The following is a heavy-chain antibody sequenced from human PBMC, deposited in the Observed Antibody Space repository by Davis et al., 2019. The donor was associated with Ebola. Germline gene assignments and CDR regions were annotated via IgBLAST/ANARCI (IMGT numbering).Heavy chain of an antibody. D-gene: IGHD3-3*01. CDR2: ISYDGSNK. Sequence: GGSLRLSCAASGFTVSSNYMSWVRQAPGKGLEWVAVISYDGSNKYYADSVKGRFTISRDNSKNTLYLQMNSLRAEDTAVYYCAKELDGITIFGAPLDYWGQGTLVTVSS. CDR1: GFTVSSNY. CDR3: AKELDGITIFGAPLDY. V-gene: IGHV3-30*18. J-gene: IGHJ4*02.